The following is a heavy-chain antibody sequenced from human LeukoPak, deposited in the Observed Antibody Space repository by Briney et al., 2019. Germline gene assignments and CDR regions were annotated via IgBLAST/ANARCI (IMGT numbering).Heavy chain of an antibody. D-gene: IGHD4-23*01. J-gene: IGHJ4*02. CDR1: GGSISSGDYY. CDR3: ARWGNPYFDY. Sequence: SETLSLTCTVSGGSISSGDYYWSWIRQPPGKGLEWIGYIYYSGSTYYNPSHKSRVTISVDTSKNQFSLKLSSVTAADTAVYYCARWGNPYFDYWGQGTLVTVSS. CDR2: IYYSGST. V-gene: IGHV4-30-4*01.